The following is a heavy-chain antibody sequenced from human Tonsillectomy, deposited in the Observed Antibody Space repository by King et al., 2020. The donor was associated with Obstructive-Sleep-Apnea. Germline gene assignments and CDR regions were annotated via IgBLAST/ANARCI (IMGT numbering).Heavy chain of an antibody. CDR2: IKSKTDGGTT. J-gene: IGHJ1*01. CDR3: STLDCSGPICYALQL. CDR1: GYTFSEAW. Sequence: VQLVESGGGLVKPGGSLRLSCAASGYTFSEAWMSWVRQATGKGLEWVGRIKSKTDGGTTDYAAHVKGRVTISRDDSETTLYLQMNSLKTEDTAVYYCSTLDCSGPICYALQLCGQGTLFTVSS. V-gene: IGHV3-15*01. D-gene: IGHD2-2*01.